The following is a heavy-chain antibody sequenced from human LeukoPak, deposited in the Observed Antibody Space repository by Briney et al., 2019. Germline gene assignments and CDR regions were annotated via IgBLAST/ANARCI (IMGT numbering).Heavy chain of an antibody. CDR2: IWYDGSNK. CDR3: AKGLDSSGWYYYYMDV. J-gene: IGHJ6*03. V-gene: IGHV3-33*06. CDR1: GFTFSSYG. Sequence: PGGSLRLSCAASGFTFSSYGMHWVRQAPGKGLEWVAVIWYDGSNKYYADSVKGRFTISRDNSKNTLYLQMNSLRAEDTAVYYCAKGLDSSGWYYYYMDVWGKGTTVTVSS. D-gene: IGHD6-19*01.